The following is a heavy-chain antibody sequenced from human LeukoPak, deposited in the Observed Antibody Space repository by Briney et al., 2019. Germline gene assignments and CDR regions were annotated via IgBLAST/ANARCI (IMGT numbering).Heavy chain of an antibody. CDR1: GFTFSSYS. J-gene: IGHJ4*02. V-gene: IGHV3-21*01. D-gene: IGHD3-3*01. Sequence: GGSLGLSCAASGFTFSSYSINWVRQAPGKGLEWVSSISSSSSYIYYADLVKGRFTISRDNAKNSLYLQMNSLRAEDTAVYYCARGFGFLEWLFLYWGQGTLVTVSS. CDR2: ISSSSSYI. CDR3: ARGFGFLEWLFLY.